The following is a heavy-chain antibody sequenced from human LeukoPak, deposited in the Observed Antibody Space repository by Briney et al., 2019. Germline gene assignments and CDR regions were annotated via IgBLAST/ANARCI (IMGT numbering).Heavy chain of an antibody. CDR3: ARDPRRCSGGSCYYYYMDV. D-gene: IGHD2-15*01. J-gene: IGHJ6*03. CDR2: IYSSGST. Sequence: PSETLSLTCTVSGYSISSGYYWSWIRQPPGKGLEWIGYIYSSGSTNYNPSLKSRVTISVETSKNQFSLKLSSVTAADTAVYYCARDPRRCSGGSCYYYYMDVWGKGTTVTVSS. V-gene: IGHV4-61*01. CDR1: GYSISSGYY.